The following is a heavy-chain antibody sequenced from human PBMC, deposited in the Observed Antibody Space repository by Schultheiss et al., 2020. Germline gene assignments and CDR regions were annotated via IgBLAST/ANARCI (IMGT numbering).Heavy chain of an antibody. CDR3: ARVACSGGSCYFDFDY. CDR2: IYYSGST. Sequence: SETLSLTCTVSGGSISSYYWSWIRQPPGKGLEWIGYIYYSGSTNYNPSLKSRVTISVDTSKNQFSLKLSSVTAADTAVYYCARVACSGGSCYFDFDYWGQGTLVTVSS. D-gene: IGHD2-15*01. V-gene: IGHV4-59*12. CDR1: GGSISSYY. J-gene: IGHJ4*02.